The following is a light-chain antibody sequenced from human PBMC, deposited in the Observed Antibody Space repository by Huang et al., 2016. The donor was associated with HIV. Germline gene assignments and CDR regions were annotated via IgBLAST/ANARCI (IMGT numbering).Light chain of an antibody. V-gene: IGKV4-1*01. CDR2: WAS. CDR1: QSVLYSSNNKNY. CDR3: QQYYSSPLT. Sequence: DIVMTQSPDSLAVSLGERATINCKSSQSVLYSSNNKNYLAWYQQKLGQPPKRLIYWASTREAGVPDRFSGSGSGTDFTLTISSLHAEDVAVYYCQQYYSSPLTFGGGTTVEIK. J-gene: IGKJ4*01.